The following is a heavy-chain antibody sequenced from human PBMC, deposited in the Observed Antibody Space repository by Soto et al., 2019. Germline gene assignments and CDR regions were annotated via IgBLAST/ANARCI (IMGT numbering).Heavy chain of an antibody. CDR2: IYWDDDK. D-gene: IGHD3-22*01. Sequence: SGPTLVNPPQTLTLTCPFSGFSLSTSGVGVGWIRQPPGKALEWLALIYWDDDKRYSPSLKSRLTITKDTSKNQVVLTMTNMDPVDTATYYCAHRGYYYDSSGYYSFDYWGQGTLVTVSS. CDR3: AHRGYYYDSSGYYSFDY. V-gene: IGHV2-5*02. CDR1: GFSLSTSGVG. J-gene: IGHJ4*02.